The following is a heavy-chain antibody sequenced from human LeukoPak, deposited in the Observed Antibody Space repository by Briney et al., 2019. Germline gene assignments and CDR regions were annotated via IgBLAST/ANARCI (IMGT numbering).Heavy chain of an antibody. CDR2: IVVGSGNT. Sequence: SVKVSCKASGFTSTSSAMQWVRQARGQRLEWIGWIVVGSGNTNYAQKFQERVTITRDMSTSTAYMELSSLRSEDTAVYYCAAPYSVGAFDIWGQGTMVTVSS. J-gene: IGHJ3*02. D-gene: IGHD5/OR15-5a*01. CDR3: AAPYSVGAFDI. CDR1: GFTSTSSA. V-gene: IGHV1-58*02.